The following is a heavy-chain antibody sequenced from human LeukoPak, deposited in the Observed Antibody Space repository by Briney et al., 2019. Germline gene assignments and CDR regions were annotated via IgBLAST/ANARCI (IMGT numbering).Heavy chain of an antibody. D-gene: IGHD3-10*01. V-gene: IGHV3-23*01. CDR2: ISGSGGST. CDR1: GFTFSSYA. Sequence: GGSLRLSCAASGFTFSSYAMSWVRQAPGKGLEWVSAISGSGGSTYYADSVKGRFTISRDNSKNTLYLQMNSLRAEDTAVYYCAKGRLDMYYYGSGSHYDKGQFDYWGQGTLVTVSS. J-gene: IGHJ4*02. CDR3: AKGRLDMYYYGSGSHYDKGQFDY.